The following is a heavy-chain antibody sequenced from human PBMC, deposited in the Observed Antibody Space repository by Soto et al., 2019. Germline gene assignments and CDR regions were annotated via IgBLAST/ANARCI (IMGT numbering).Heavy chain of an antibody. CDR2: IWYDGSNK. CDR3: AREISTSDYYYYGMDV. CDR1: GFTFSSYG. J-gene: IGHJ6*02. V-gene: IGHV3-33*01. Sequence: QVQLVESGGGVVQPGRSLRLSCAASGFTFSSYGMHWVRQAPGKGLEWVAVIWYDGSNKYYADSVKGLFTISRDNSKNTLYLQSNTLRAEDRAVYYCAREISTSDYYYYGMDVWGQGTTVTVSS.